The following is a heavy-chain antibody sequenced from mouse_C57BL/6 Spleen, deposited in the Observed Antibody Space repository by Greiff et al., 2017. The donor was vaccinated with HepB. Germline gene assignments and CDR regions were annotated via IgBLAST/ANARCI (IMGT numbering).Heavy chain of an antibody. CDR3: ARHDYDVDYFDY. Sequence: QVHVKQPGAELVMPGASVKLSCKASGYTFTSYWMHWVKQRPGQGLEWIGEIDPSDSYTNYNQKFKGKSTLTVDKSSSTAYMQLSSLTSEDSAVYYCARHDYDVDYFDYWGQGTTLTVSS. V-gene: IGHV1-69*01. J-gene: IGHJ2*01. CDR1: GYTFTSYW. D-gene: IGHD2-4*01. CDR2: IDPSDSYT.